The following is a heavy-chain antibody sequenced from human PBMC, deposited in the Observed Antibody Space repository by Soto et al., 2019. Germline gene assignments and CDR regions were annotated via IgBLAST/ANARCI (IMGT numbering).Heavy chain of an antibody. V-gene: IGHV3-30*18. CDR3: AKGGWYRDTAGAFDI. D-gene: IGHD5-18*01. J-gene: IGHJ3*02. CDR2: ITYSGSTK. Sequence: GGSLRLSCAASGFTFSSYSMNWVRQAPGKGLEWVSLITYSGSTKDYADSVKGRFTISRDNSKNTLYLQMNNLGAEDTAFYYCAKGGWYRDTAGAFDIWGQGTMVTVSS. CDR1: GFTFSSYS.